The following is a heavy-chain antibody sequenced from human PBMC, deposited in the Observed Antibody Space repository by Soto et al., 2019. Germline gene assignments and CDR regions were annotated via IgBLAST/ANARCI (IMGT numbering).Heavy chain of an antibody. CDR2: INAGNGNT. Sequence: ASVKVSCKASGYTFTSYAMHWVRQAPGQRLEWMGWINAGNGNTKYSQKFQGRVTITRDTSASTAYMELSSLRSEDTAVYYCARDLPSSSYPWRVGWFDPWGQGTLVTVSS. D-gene: IGHD6-13*01. V-gene: IGHV1-3*01. J-gene: IGHJ5*02. CDR3: ARDLPSSSYPWRVGWFDP. CDR1: GYTFTSYA.